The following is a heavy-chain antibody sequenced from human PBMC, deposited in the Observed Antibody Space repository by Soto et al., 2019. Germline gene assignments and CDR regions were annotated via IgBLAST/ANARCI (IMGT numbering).Heavy chain of an antibody. J-gene: IGHJ6*02. CDR1: GFSLSTSGVG. Sequence: QITLKESGPTLVKPTQTLTLTCTFSGFSLSTSGVGVGWIRQPPGKALEWLALIYWDDDKRYSPSLRSRRTISKDTSKNQVVLTRTNMDPVDTATYYCIQSRCGGDCLQSYASHYSYGMDVWGQGTTVTVSS. CDR3: IQSRCGGDCLQSYASHYSYGMDV. V-gene: IGHV2-5*02. CDR2: IYWDDDK. D-gene: IGHD2-21*02.